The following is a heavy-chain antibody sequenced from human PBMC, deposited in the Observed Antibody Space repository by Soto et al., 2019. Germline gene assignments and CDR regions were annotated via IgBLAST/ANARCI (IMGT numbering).Heavy chain of an antibody. V-gene: IGHV3-23*01. CDR2: XSGXGGXX. J-gene: IGHJ4*02. CDR1: GFTFSNYA. CDR3: AKGLSPSYSDSLTGPDY. D-gene: IGHD3-9*01. Sequence: LRLSCTSSGFTFSNYAMTWVHQAPGKGLELVSVXSGXGGXXYXVXXXKXXXIISRDNSKNTVCLQMNSLRADDTAVYYCAKGLSPSYSDSLTGPDYWGQGTLVTASS.